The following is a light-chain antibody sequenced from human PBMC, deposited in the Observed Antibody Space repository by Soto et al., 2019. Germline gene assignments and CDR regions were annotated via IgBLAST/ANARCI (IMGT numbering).Light chain of an antibody. CDR3: QQYNDWPLT. V-gene: IGKV3-15*01. J-gene: IGKJ1*01. Sequence: EIVLTQSPATLSLSPGERATLSCRASQSISSYLGWYQQKPGQAPRLLIYGAFTRATGIPARFSGTGSGTEFTLTISSLQSEDFALYYCQQYNDWPLTFGQGTKVDIK. CDR2: GAF. CDR1: QSISSY.